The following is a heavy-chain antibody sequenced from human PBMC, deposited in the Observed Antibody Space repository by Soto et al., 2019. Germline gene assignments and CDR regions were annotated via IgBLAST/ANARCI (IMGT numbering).Heavy chain of an antibody. V-gene: IGHV4-4*02. Sequence: QVQLQESGPGLMKPSGTLSLTCDVSGGSIRSSDWWSWVRQPPGKGLEGIGEIYHTGSANYNSYLKSRVTISVNKSKNQFSLKLTSLTAADTAVYYCARDREGQTPLDHWGQGTLVTVSS. CDR2: IYHTGSA. D-gene: IGHD1-26*01. J-gene: IGHJ4*02. CDR3: ARDREGQTPLDH. CDR1: GGSIRSSDW.